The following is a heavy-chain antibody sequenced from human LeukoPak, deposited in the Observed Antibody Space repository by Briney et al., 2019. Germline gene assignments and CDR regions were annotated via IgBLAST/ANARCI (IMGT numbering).Heavy chain of an antibody. CDR2: IIPIFGTA. J-gene: IGHJ4*02. CDR3: ARGHSGWYYYFDY. V-gene: IGHV1-69*05. CDR1: GFTFSSYA. D-gene: IGHD6-19*01. Sequence: GGSLRLSCAASGFTFSSYAISWVRQAPGQGLEWMGGIIPIFGTANYAQKFQGRVTITTDESTSTAYMELSSLRSEDTAVYYCARGHSGWYYYFDYWGQGTLVTVSS.